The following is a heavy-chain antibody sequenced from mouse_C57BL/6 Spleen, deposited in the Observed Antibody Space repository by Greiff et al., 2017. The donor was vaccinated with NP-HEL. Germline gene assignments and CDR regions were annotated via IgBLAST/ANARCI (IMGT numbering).Heavy chain of an antibody. V-gene: IGHV1-82*01. J-gene: IGHJ2*01. CDR3: ARITTVVATNFDY. CDR1: GYAFSSSW. CDR2: IYPGDGDN. Sequence: QVQLHQSGPELVKPGASVKISCKASGYAFSSSWMNWVKQRPGKGLEWIGRIYPGDGDNNYNGKFKGKATLTADKSSSTAYMQLSSLTSEDSAVYFCARITTVVATNFDYWGQGTTLTVSS. D-gene: IGHD1-1*01.